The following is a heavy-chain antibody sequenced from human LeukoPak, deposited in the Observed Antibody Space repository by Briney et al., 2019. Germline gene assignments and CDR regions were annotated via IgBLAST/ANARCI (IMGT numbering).Heavy chain of an antibody. CDR3: PRESYDFWSFDL. D-gene: IGHD3-3*01. Sequence: SETLSLTCTVSGRSFSTYYWSWIRQPPGKGLEWIGYIYTTGSTSYNPSLKSRVTISVDTSKRQFSLKLSSVTAAATAMYFCPRESYDFWSFDLWGPGALVTVSS. CDR1: GRSFSTYY. CDR2: IYTTGST. V-gene: IGHV4-4*09. J-gene: IGHJ4*02.